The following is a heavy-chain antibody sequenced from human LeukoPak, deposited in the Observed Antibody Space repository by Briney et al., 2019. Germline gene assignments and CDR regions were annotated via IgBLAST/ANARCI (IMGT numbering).Heavy chain of an antibody. J-gene: IGHJ4*02. CDR1: GFIFSDYV. Sequence: GGSLRPSCAASGFIFSDYVMSWVRQTPGKGLEWVAAISSSGDNTFYADSVKGRFTISRDNFDNTLFLQMNSLRAEDAATYYCARDPPFGGLQYFAYWGQGTLVNVSS. V-gene: IGHV3-23*01. CDR3: ARDPPFGGLQYFAY. CDR2: ISSSGDNT. D-gene: IGHD2-15*01.